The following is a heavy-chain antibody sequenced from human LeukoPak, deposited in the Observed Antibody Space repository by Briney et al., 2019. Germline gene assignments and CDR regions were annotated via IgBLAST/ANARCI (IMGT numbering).Heavy chain of an antibody. V-gene: IGHV3-66*04. Sequence: TGGSLRLSCAASGLTVSSNYMSWVRQAPGKGLEWVSVIYSGGNAYQADSVKGRFIISRDKSKNTLYLQMNSLRAEDTAVYDCARHGSGSLYFDYWGQGTLVTVSS. CDR1: GLTVSSNY. CDR2: IYSGGNA. J-gene: IGHJ4*02. CDR3: ARHGSGSLYFDY. D-gene: IGHD3-10*01.